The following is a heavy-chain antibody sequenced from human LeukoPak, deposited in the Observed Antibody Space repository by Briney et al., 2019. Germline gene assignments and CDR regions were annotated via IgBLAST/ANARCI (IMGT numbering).Heavy chain of an antibody. CDR3: ARGRVSSSTWYSTYYYYFYVDV. Sequence: PSETLSLTCTVSGYSISSTYYWGWIRQPPGKGLEWIGSIYHSGSTYYNPSLKSRVTISVDTSKNQFSLRLRSVTAADTAVYFCARGRVSSSTWYSTYYYYFYVDVWGKGTTVTVSS. CDR2: IYHSGST. D-gene: IGHD4-11*01. V-gene: IGHV4-38-2*02. CDR1: GYSISSTYY. J-gene: IGHJ6*03.